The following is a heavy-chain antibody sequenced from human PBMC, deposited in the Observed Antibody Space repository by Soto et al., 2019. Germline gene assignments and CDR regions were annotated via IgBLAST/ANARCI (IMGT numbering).Heavy chain of an antibody. J-gene: IGHJ4*02. V-gene: IGHV3-23*01. CDR3: AKWTVVVVAATRGGYFDY. CDR2: ISGSGGYT. CDR1: GFTFSSYA. Sequence: EVHLLESGGGLVQPGGSLRLSCAASGFTFSSYAMSCVRQAPGKGLEWVSVISGSGGYTYYADSVKGRFTISRDNSKNTLYLQMNSLRAEDTAVYYCAKWTVVVVAATRGGYFDYWGQGTLVTVSS. D-gene: IGHD2-15*01.